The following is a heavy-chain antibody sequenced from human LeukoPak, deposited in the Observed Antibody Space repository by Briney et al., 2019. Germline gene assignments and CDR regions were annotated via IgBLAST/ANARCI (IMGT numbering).Heavy chain of an antibody. V-gene: IGHV4-39*07. J-gene: IGHJ4*02. CDR1: EGSISSGDYY. Sequence: SETLSLTCTVSEGSISSGDYYWSWVRQPPGKGLEWIGTMYYTGTIYYNPSLKSRVTISVDTSKNQFSLSLSSVTAADTAVYYCARPIRNWGQGTLVIVSS. CDR3: ARPIRN. CDR2: MYYTGTI.